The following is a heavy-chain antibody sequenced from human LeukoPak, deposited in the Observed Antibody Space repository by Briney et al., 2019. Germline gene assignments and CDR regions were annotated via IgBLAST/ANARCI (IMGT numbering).Heavy chain of an antibody. V-gene: IGHV1-2*02. D-gene: IGHD6-6*01. CDR1: GYTFTGYY. Sequence: GSSVKVFCKASGYTFTGYYMHWVRQAPGQGLEWMGWINPNSGGTNYAQKFQGRVTMTRDTSISTAYMEMSRLRSDDTAVYYCARDPPYSSSSYFDYWGQGTLVTVSS. J-gene: IGHJ4*02. CDR3: ARDPPYSSSSYFDY. CDR2: INPNSGGT.